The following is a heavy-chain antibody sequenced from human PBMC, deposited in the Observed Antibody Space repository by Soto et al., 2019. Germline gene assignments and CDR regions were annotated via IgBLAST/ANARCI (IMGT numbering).Heavy chain of an antibody. CDR3: ARAPAGDYTLYHYYTMDV. CDR2: VWFDGGNK. V-gene: IGHV3-33*01. J-gene: IGHJ6*02. Sequence: QVQLVASGGGVVQPGTSLRLSCEASGFTFSDHATHWVRQAPGKGLEWVAVVWFDGGNKFYTDSVKGRFTISRDNSKNTLFLQMNSLRVVDTAVYDCARAPAGDYTLYHYYTMDVWGQGTPVTVSS. CDR1: GFTFSDHA. D-gene: IGHD4-17*01.